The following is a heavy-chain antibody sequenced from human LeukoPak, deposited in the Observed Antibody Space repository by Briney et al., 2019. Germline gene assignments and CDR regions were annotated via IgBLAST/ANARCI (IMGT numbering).Heavy chain of an antibody. CDR2: INHSGST. J-gene: IGHJ2*01. CDR1: GGSFSGYY. V-gene: IGHV4-34*01. D-gene: IGHD6-6*01. Sequence: PSETLSLTCAVYGGSFSGYYWSWLRQPPGKGLEWIGEINHSGSTNYNPSLKSRVTISVDTSKNQFSLKLSSVTAADTAVYYCARGRIAARLYWYFDLWGRGTLVTVSS. CDR3: ARGRIAARLYWYFDL.